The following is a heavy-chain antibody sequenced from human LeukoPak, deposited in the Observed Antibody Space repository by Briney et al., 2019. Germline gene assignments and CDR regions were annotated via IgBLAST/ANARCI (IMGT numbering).Heavy chain of an antibody. CDR3: ASWRQIGGNLRFDY. CDR2: IIPILGIA. J-gene: IGHJ4*02. Sequence: ASVKVSCKASGGTFSSYTISLVRQAPGQGLEWMGRIIPILGIANYAQKFQGRVTITADKSTSTAYMELSSLRSEDTAVYYCASWRQIGGNLRFDYWGQGTLVTVSS. D-gene: IGHD4-23*01. V-gene: IGHV1-69*02. CDR1: GGTFSSYT.